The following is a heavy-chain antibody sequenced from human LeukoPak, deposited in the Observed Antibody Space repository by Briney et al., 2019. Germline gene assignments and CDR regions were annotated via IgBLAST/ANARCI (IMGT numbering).Heavy chain of an antibody. CDR1: GFTFSSYT. Sequence: GSLRLSCAASGFTFSSYTMNWVRQAPGKGLEWVSSISSSSSYISYADSVKGRFTISRDNAKNPLYLQMNSLRAEDTAVYYCARVFWSGLGAFDIWGQGTMVTVSS. D-gene: IGHD3-3*01. V-gene: IGHV3-21*01. J-gene: IGHJ3*02. CDR2: ISSSSSYI. CDR3: ARVFWSGLGAFDI.